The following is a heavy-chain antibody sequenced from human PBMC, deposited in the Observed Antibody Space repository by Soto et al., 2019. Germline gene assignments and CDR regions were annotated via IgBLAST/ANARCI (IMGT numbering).Heavy chain of an antibody. CDR3: AKGEGWLTDY. CDR1: GFTFSNAW. V-gene: IGHV3-7*04. D-gene: IGHD5-12*01. J-gene: IGHJ4*02. Sequence: VGSLRLSCAASGFTFSNAWMTWVRQAPGKGLEWVANIKQDGSAKAYVDFVKGRFTISRDNAKNTLYLQMNSLRAEDTAVYYCAKGEGWLTDYWGPGTLVTVSS. CDR2: IKQDGSAK.